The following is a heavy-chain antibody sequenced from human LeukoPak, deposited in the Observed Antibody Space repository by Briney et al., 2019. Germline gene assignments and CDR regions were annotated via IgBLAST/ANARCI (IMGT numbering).Heavy chain of an antibody. V-gene: IGHV4-59*08. Sequence: RPSETLSLTCTVSGGSISSYYWGWIGQPPGKGLEWIGNMYYSGSTNYNPSLKSRVTISVDTSKNQFSLKLSSVTAADTAVYYCARHGIQNFGRSSGYYHFDYWGQGTLVTVSS. CDR3: ARHGIQNFGRSSGYYHFDY. CDR1: GGSISSYY. D-gene: IGHD3-22*01. CDR2: MYYSGST. J-gene: IGHJ4*02.